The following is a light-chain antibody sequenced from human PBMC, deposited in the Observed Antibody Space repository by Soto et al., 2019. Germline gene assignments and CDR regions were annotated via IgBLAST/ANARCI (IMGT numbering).Light chain of an antibody. Sequence: QSALTQPASVSGSPGQSITISCTGTSSDVGGYNYVSWYQQHPGKAPKLLIYDVSNRPSGVSHRFSGSNSGNTASLTISGGQAEDEGDDYCSLYSSSSTLVFGGGTKLTVL. CDR2: DVS. V-gene: IGLV2-14*01. J-gene: IGLJ2*01. CDR1: SSDVGGYNY. CDR3: SLYSSSSTLV.